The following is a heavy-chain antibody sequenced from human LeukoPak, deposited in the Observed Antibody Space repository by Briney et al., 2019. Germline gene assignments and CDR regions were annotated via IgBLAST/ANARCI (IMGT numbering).Heavy chain of an antibody. CDR3: ARKKLVARGYFDF. J-gene: IGHJ4*02. CDR2: INHSGTT. D-gene: IGHD6-13*01. V-gene: IGHV4-39*01. Sequence: ETSQTLSLTCTVSGDSISNSGYYWDWIRQSPGKGLEWIGSINHSGTTYYEPSLKSPVNISVEASKNQFSLKLSSVTAADTTIYYCARKKLVARGYFDFWGRGIPVTVSS. CDR1: GDSISNSGYY.